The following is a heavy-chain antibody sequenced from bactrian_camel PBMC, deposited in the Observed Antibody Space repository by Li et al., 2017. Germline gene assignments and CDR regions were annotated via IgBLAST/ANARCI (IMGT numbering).Heavy chain of an antibody. D-gene: IGHD6*01. CDR2: ISGDGIT. CDR3: AAADGFICQLKY. J-gene: IGHJ4*01. CDR1: GRIRSTCG. V-gene: IGHV3S53*01. Sequence: HVQLVESGGGSVQAGGSLKLSCTASGRIRSTCGMGWYRQGPGKERELVSKISGDGITTYAGSVKGRFTISRDNAKNTLYLQMNSLKPEDTAMYYCAAADGFICQLKYWGQGTQVTVS.